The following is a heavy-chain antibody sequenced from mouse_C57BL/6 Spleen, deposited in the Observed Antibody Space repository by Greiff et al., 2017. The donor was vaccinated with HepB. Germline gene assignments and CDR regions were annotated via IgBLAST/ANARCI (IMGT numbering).Heavy chain of an antibody. CDR1: GFNIKDYY. CDR3: TPIYYGNYSYAMDY. J-gene: IGHJ4*01. CDR2: IDPEDGDT. Sequence: VQLQQSGAELVRPGASVKLSCTASGFNIKDYYMHWVKQRPEQGLEWIGRIDPEDGDTEYAPKFQGKATMTADTSSNTAYLQLSSLTSEDTAVYYCTPIYYGNYSYAMDYWGQGTSVTVSS. V-gene: IGHV14-1*01. D-gene: IGHD2-1*01.